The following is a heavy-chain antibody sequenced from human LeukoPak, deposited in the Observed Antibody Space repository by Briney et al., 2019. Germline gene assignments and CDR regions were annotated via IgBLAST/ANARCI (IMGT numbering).Heavy chain of an antibody. D-gene: IGHD1/OR15-1a*01. CDR1: GDSVSTTTSI. CDR2: TYYRSKWNY. V-gene: IGHV6-1*01. Sequence: SQTFSLTCAISGDSVSTTTSIWNWIRQSPSRGLEWLGRTYYRSKWNYDYADSVKSRITISPDTSENQFSLQLQFVTPEDSAVYYCARRRHANNDVDVWGQGTTVTVSS. CDR3: ARRRHANNDVDV. J-gene: IGHJ6*02.